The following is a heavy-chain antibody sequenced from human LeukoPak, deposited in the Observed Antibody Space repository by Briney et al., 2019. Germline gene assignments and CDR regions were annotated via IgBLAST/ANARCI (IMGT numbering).Heavy chain of an antibody. CDR2: IYYSGST. CDR3: ARLSFYYDSSGHQRQAFDY. Sequence: SETLSLTCTVSGGSISSSSYYWGWIRQPPGKGLEWIGSIYYSGSTYYNPSLKSRVTISVDTSKNQFSPKLSSVTAADTAVYYCARLSFYYDSSGHQRQAFDYWGQGTLVTVSS. D-gene: IGHD3-22*01. V-gene: IGHV4-39*01. CDR1: GGSISSSSYY. J-gene: IGHJ4*02.